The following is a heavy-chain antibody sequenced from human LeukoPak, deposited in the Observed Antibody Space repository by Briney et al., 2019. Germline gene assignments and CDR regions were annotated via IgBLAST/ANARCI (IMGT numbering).Heavy chain of an antibody. V-gene: IGHV1-18*01. CDR3: ARYDFWSGLPPCYMDV. CDR1: GYTFTSYG. Sequence: ASVKVSCKASGYTFTSYGISWVRQAPGQGLEWMGWISAYNGNTNYAQKLQGRVTMTTDTSTSTAYMELRSLRPDGTAVYYCARYDFWSGLPPCYMDVWGKGTTVTVSS. CDR2: ISAYNGNT. J-gene: IGHJ6*03. D-gene: IGHD3-3*01.